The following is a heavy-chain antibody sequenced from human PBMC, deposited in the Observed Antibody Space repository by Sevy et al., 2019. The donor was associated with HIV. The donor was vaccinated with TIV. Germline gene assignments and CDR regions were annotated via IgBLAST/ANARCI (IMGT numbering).Heavy chain of an antibody. CDR3: VRDHIYAFDI. J-gene: IGHJ3*02. V-gene: IGHV3-48*01. Sequence: GGSLRLSCAASGFTFSSYSMNWVRQAPGKGLEWVSYIRSPDSPRYYADSVRGRFTISRDNALNSLYLQMSSLRAEDTAVYYCVRDHIYAFDIWGQGTMVTVSS. CDR2: IRSPDSPR. D-gene: IGHD2-21*01. CDR1: GFTFSSYS.